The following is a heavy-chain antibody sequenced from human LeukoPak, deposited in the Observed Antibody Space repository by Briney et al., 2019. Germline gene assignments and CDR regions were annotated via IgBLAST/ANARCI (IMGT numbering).Heavy chain of an antibody. D-gene: IGHD3-10*01. Sequence: ASVKVSCKASGYTFTSYAMHWVRQAPGQRLEWMGWINAGNGNTKYSQKFQGRVTITRDTSASTAYMELSGLRSEDTAVYYCARALLLWFGELDYGMDVWGQGTTVTVSS. CDR1: GYTFTSYA. J-gene: IGHJ6*02. V-gene: IGHV1-3*01. CDR2: INAGNGNT. CDR3: ARALLLWFGELDYGMDV.